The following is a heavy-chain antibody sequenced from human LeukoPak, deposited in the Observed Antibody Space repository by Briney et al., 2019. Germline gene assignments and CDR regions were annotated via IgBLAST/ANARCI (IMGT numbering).Heavy chain of an antibody. CDR1: EYTLTELS. Sequence: ASVKVSCKVSEYTLTELSMHWVRQAPGKGLEWMGGFDPEDGETIYAQKFQGRVTMTEDTSTDTAYMELSSLRSEDTAMYYCATFSYYYDSSGYQGYFQHWGQGTLVTVSS. V-gene: IGHV1-24*01. J-gene: IGHJ1*01. D-gene: IGHD3-22*01. CDR2: FDPEDGET. CDR3: ATFSYYYDSSGYQGYFQH.